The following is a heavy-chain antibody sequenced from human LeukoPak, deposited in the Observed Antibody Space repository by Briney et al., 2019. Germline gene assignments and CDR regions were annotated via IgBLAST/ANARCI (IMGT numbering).Heavy chain of an antibody. CDR2: INPNSGGT. CDR3: ARGLWGTYYFDY. J-gene: IGHJ4*02. D-gene: IGHD3-16*01. V-gene: IGHV1-2*02. Sequence: ASVKVSCKASGYTFIGYYMHWVRQAPGQGLEWMGWINPNSGGTNYAQKFQGRVTMTRDTSISTVYMELSRLRSDDTAVYYCARGLWGTYYFDYWGQGTLVTVSP. CDR1: GYTFIGYY.